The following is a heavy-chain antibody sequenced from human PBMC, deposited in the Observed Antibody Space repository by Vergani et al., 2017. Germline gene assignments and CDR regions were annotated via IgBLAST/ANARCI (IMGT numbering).Heavy chain of an antibody. CDR1: GGSISSGGYY. CDR2: IYYSGST. CDR3: ARGAPSITIFGVVRGAFDI. J-gene: IGHJ3*02. D-gene: IGHD3-3*01. Sequence: QVQLQESGPGLVKPSQTLSLTCTVSGGSISSGGYYWSWIRQHPGKGLEWIGYIYYSGSTYYNPSLKGLVTISVDTSKNQFSLKLSSVTAADTAVYYCARGAPSITIFGVVRGAFDIWGQGTMVTVSS. V-gene: IGHV4-31*01.